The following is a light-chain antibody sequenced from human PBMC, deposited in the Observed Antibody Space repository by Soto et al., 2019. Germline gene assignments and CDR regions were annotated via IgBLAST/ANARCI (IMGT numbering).Light chain of an antibody. V-gene: IGKV3-20*01. J-gene: IGKJ1*01. Sequence: EIVLTQSPGTLSLSPGERAYLSCRASQSVGRTDLAWYQQKAGQAPRLLIYDVSSRATGIPDRFSGSGSGTDFTLTISRLEPEDFAVYYCHQYGRSPPWTFGQGTKLEIK. CDR3: HQYGRSPPWT. CDR1: QSVGRTD. CDR2: DVS.